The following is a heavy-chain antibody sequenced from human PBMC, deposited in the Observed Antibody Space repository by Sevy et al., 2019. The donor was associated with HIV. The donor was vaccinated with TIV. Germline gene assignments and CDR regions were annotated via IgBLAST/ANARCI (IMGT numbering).Heavy chain of an antibody. D-gene: IGHD6-13*01. CDR2: ISGSGGST. CDR1: GFTFSSYA. V-gene: IGHV3-23*01. J-gene: IGHJ6*02. Sequence: GGSLRLSCAASGFTFSSYAMSWVRQAPGKGLEWVSAISGSGGSTYYAHSVKGRFTISRDNSKNTLYLQMNSLRAEDTAVYYCAKDELGQQLVPKYYYYGMDVWGQGTTVTVSS. CDR3: AKDELGQQLVPKYYYYGMDV.